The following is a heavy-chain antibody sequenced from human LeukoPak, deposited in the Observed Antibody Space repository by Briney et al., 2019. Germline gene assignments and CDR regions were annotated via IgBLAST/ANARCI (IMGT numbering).Heavy chain of an antibody. J-gene: IGHJ5*02. V-gene: IGHV4-4*07. D-gene: IGHD3-3*01. CDR3: ARDWSTGWFDP. CDR1: RGSPSIYY. Sequence: SETLSLTCTVSRGSPSIYYRGWIRQPAGKGLEWIGRIYTSGSTNYNPSLKSRVTMSVDTSKNQFSLKLSSVTAADTAVYYCARDWSTGWFDPWGQGTLVTVSS. CDR2: IYTSGST.